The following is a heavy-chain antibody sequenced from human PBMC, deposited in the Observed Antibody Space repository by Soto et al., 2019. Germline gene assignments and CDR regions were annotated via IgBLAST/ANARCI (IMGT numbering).Heavy chain of an antibody. D-gene: IGHD2-2*01. CDR1: GGSISSYY. V-gene: IGHV4-59*01. CDR2: IYYSGST. CDR3: ARASTRHYYYDMDV. Sequence: QVQLQESGPGLVKPSETLSLTCTVSGGSISSYYWSWIRQPPGKGLEWIGYIYYSGSTNYNPSLKCLVTITVDTSKNQFSLKLSSVTAADTAVYYCARASTRHYYYDMDVWGKGTAVTVSS. J-gene: IGHJ6*03.